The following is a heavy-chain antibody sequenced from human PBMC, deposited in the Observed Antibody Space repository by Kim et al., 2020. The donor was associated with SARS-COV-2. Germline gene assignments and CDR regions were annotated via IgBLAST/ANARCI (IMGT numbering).Heavy chain of an antibody. CDR1: GFTFSSYA. CDR3: AKVPVHAYYFDY. V-gene: IGHV3-23*01. Sequence: GGSLRLFCAASGFTFSSYAMSWVRQAPGKGLEWVSAISGSGGSTYYADSVKGRFTISRDNSKNTLYLQMNSLRAEDTAVYYCAKVPVHAYYFDYWGQGTLVTVSS. CDR2: ISGSGGST. J-gene: IGHJ4*02.